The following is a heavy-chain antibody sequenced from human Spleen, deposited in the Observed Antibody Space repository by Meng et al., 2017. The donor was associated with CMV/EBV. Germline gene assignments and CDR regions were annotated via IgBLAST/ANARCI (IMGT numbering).Heavy chain of an antibody. J-gene: IGHJ4*02. CDR1: GFTFSSYS. V-gene: IGHV3-21*01. D-gene: IGHD3-22*01. Sequence: GGSLRLSCAASGFTFSSYSMNWVRQAPGKGLEWVSSISSSSSYIYYADSVKGRFTISRDNAKNSLYLQMNSLRAEDTAIYYCAVTYYYDTGGYSHFDYWGQGTLVTVSS. CDR3: AVTYYYDTGGYSHFDY. CDR2: ISSSSSYI.